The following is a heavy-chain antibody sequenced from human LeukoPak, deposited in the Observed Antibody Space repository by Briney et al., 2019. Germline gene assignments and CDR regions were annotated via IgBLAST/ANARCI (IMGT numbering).Heavy chain of an antibody. CDR3: ARPVPSRLGWFDP. CDR1: GGSISNSNNY. CDR2: IYYGGST. J-gene: IGHJ5*02. Sequence: SETLSLTCTVSGGSISNSNNYWGWIRQPPGKGLEWIGSIYYGGSTYYNPSLKSRVSISVHTSKNQFSLKLRSVTAADTAVYYCARPVPSRLGWFDPWGQGTLVTVSS. V-gene: IGHV4-39*01. D-gene: IGHD1-1*01.